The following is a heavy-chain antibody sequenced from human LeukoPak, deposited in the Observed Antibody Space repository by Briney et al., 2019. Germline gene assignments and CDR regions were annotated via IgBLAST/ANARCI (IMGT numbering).Heavy chain of an antibody. CDR3: ARVGSPIYYYYGMDV. J-gene: IGHJ6*02. CDR1: GGSISSYY. Sequence: PSETLSLTCTVSGGSISSYYWSWIRQPPGKGLEWIGYIYYSGSTNYNPSLKSRVTISVDTSKNQFSLKLSSVTAADTAVYYCARVGSPIYYYYGMDVWGQGTTVTVSS. D-gene: IGHD2-15*01. V-gene: IGHV4-59*01. CDR2: IYYSGST.